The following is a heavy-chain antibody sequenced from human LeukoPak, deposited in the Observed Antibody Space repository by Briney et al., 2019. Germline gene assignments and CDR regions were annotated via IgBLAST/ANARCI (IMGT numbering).Heavy chain of an antibody. D-gene: IGHD6-19*01. V-gene: IGHV1-2*02. CDR2: INPNSGGT. J-gene: IGHJ3*02. Sequence: ASVKVSCKASGYTFTGYYMHWVRQAPGQGLEWMGWINPNSGGTNYAQKFQGRVTMTRDTSISTACMELSRLRSDDTAVYYCARDWGGWYGGAFDIWGQGTMVTVSS. CDR3: ARDWGGWYGGAFDI. CDR1: GYTFTGYY.